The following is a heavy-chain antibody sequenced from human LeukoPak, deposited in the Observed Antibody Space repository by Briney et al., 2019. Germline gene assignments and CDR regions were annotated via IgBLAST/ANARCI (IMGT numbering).Heavy chain of an antibody. J-gene: IGHJ4*02. D-gene: IGHD2-2*01. V-gene: IGHV3-23*01. CDR1: GFTFSSYA. Sequence: PGGSLGLSCAASGFTFSSYAMSWVRQAPGKGLEWVSAISGSGGSTYYADSVKGRFTISRDNSKNTLYLQMNSLRAEDTAVYYCAKDIVVVPAAMGTNFDYWGQGTLVTVSS. CDR2: ISGSGGST. CDR3: AKDIVVVPAAMGTNFDY.